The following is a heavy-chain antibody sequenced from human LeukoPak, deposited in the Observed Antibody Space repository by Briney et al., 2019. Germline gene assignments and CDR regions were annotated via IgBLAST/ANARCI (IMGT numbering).Heavy chain of an antibody. CDR3: VRDLMTTQTWDFDY. CDR2: INPNSGAT. J-gene: IGHJ4*02. CDR1: GYTFTGYY. V-gene: IGHV1-2*02. D-gene: IGHD3-16*01. Sequence: ASVKVSCKASGYTFTGYYMHWVRQAPGQGLEWMAWINPNSGATNYAQRFQGRVTVTRDTSISTAYMELSSLESDDTAMYYCVRDLMTTQTWDFDYWGQGTLVSVSP.